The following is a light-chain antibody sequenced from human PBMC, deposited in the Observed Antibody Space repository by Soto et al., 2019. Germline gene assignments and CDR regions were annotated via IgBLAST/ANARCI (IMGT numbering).Light chain of an antibody. CDR2: DVS. J-gene: IGLJ3*02. CDR1: SSDVGGFNY. Sequence: QSVLTQPRSVSGSPGQSVTISCTGTSSDVGGFNYVSWYQHHPGKAPKLIIYDVSKRPSGVPDRFSGSKSGNTASLTISGLQAEDEADYYCCSYAGIYTLVFGGGTKLTVL. V-gene: IGLV2-11*01. CDR3: CSYAGIYTLV.